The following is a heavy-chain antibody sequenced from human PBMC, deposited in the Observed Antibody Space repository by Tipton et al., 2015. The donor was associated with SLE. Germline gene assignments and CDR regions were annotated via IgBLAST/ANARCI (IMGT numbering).Heavy chain of an antibody. J-gene: IGHJ6*02. D-gene: IGHD2-15*01. CDR2: INPGADYT. V-gene: IGHV1-46*03. CDR1: GYTSTNYQ. CDR3: ARESDSPDV. Sequence: QLVQSGSEVKKPGASVKVSCKAYGYTSTNYQFHWVRRAPGQGLEWMGIINPGADYTTYAQNFQGRVTITRGMSRNTVYMELSGLRSEDTAIYYCARESDSPDVWGQGTTVTVSS.